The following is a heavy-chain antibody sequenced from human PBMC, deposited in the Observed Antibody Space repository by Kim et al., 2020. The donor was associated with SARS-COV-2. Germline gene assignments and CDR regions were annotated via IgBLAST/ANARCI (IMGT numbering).Heavy chain of an antibody. V-gene: IGHV4-39*07. J-gene: IGHJ4*02. CDR2: VFYSGST. Sequence: SETLSLTCTVSGGSVISSYYFWGWIRQPPGKGREWIGSVFYSGSTYYNPSLKSRVTMPVDPSKNQFSLKLSSVTAADTAVYYCARGLRDGYNEHYFDYWGQGTLVTVSS. CDR1: GGSVISSYYF. CDR3: ARGLRDGYNEHYFDY. D-gene: IGHD2-21*01.